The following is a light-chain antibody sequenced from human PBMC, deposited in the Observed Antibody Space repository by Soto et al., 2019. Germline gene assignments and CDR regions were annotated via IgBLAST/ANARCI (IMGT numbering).Light chain of an antibody. J-gene: IGKJ2*01. CDR2: WAS. Sequence: DIVMTQSPDSLAASLGERATINCKSSQTVLHTSNNKNYLTWYQQKPGQPPKLLIYWASTRESGVPDRFSGSGSGTDFTLTITSLQAEDVAVYYCQQYYTTPYTFGQGTKLEIK. V-gene: IGKV4-1*01. CDR3: QQYYTTPYT. CDR1: QTVLHTSNNKNY.